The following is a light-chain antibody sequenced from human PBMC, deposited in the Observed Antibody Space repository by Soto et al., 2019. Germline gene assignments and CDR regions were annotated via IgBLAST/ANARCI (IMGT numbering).Light chain of an antibody. Sequence: QSVLTQPASVSGSPGQSITISCTGTSSDVGGYNYVSWYQQHPGKAPKLMIYDVNDRPSGVSNRFSASKSGNTASLTISGLQAEDEADYYCCSYTSSSNPWVFGTGTKVTVL. V-gene: IGLV2-14*03. J-gene: IGLJ1*01. CDR3: CSYTSSSNPWV. CDR2: DVN. CDR1: SSDVGGYNY.